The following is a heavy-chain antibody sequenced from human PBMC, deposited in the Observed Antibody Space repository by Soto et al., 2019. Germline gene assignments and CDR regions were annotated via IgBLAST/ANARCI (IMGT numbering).Heavy chain of an antibody. CDR2: IYHSGST. Sequence: QVQLQESGPGLVKPSGTLSLTCAVSGGAISSSNWWSWVRQPPGKGLEWSGVIYHSGSTNYNPSPRSRVTISVDKSNNQFSLQLSSVTAADTAGYYCAILGDYYFDYGGKGTLVPVSS. J-gene: IGHJ4*01. V-gene: IGHV4-4*02. D-gene: IGHD3-16*01. CDR1: GGAISSSNW. CDR3: AILGDYYFDY.